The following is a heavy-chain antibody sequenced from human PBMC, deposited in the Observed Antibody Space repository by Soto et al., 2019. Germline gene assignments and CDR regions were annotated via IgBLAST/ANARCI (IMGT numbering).Heavy chain of an antibody. Sequence: SVKVSCKASGGTFGSYTSSWVRQAPGQGLEWMGRIIPILGIANYAQKFQGRVTITADKSTSTAYMELSSLRSEDTAVYYCARDAGFEHYFDYWGQGTLVTVSS. V-gene: IGHV1-69*04. CDR2: IIPILGIA. J-gene: IGHJ4*02. CDR1: GGTFGSYT. D-gene: IGHD3-9*01. CDR3: ARDAGFEHYFDY.